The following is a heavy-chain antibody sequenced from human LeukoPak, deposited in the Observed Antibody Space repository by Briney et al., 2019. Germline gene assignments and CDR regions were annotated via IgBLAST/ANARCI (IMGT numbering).Heavy chain of an antibody. CDR1: GGSFSGYY. Sequence: SETLSLTCAVYGGSFSGYYWSRIRQPPGKGLEWIGEINHSGSTNYNPSLKSRVTISVDTSKNQFSLKLSSVTAADTAVYYCARVPLGYCTNGVCYKSYYYFDYWGQGTLVTVSS. CDR3: ARVPLGYCTNGVCYKSYYYFDY. V-gene: IGHV4-34*01. J-gene: IGHJ4*02. D-gene: IGHD2-8*01. CDR2: INHSGST.